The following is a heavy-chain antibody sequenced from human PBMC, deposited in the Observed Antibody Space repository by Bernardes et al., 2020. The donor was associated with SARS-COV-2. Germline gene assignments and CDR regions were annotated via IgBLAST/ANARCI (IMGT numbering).Heavy chain of an antibody. Sequence: LSLTCAVYGGSFSGYYWSWIRQPPGKGLEWIGEINHSGSTNYNPSLKSRVTISVDTSKNQFSLKLSSVTAADTAVYYCARGAVCDYWGQGTLVTVSS. CDR2: INHSGST. CDR3: ARGAVCDY. D-gene: IGHD3-16*01. J-gene: IGHJ4*02. CDR1: GGSFSGYY. V-gene: IGHV4-34*01.